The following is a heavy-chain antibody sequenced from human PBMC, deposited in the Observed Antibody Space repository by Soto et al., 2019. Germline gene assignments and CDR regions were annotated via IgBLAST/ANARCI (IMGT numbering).Heavy chain of an antibody. Sequence: SETLSLACTVSGGSISSYYWSWMRQPPGKGLEWIGYIYYSGSTNYNPSLKSRVTISVDTSKNQFSLKLSSVTAADTAVYYCARGLFGELLTYYFDYWCQGTLVTVSS. CDR2: IYYSGST. D-gene: IGHD3-10*01. V-gene: IGHV4-59*01. CDR1: GGSISSYY. J-gene: IGHJ4*02. CDR3: ARGLFGELLTYYFDY.